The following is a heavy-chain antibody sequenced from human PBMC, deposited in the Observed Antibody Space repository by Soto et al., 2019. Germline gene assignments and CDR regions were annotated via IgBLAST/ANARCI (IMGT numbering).Heavy chain of an antibody. CDR2: INHSRNT. CDR3: ARHNYDGSGDYYYYNAMDG. D-gene: IGHD3-22*01. V-gene: IGHV4-34*01. J-gene: IGHJ6*04. CDR1: GGSFSGYY. Sequence: SETLSLTCAVYGGSFSGYYWSWIRQPPGKGLEWIGEINHSRNTNYNPSLKSRVTISVDTSKNQFSLKLSSVTAADTAVYYCARHNYDGSGDYYYYNAMDGWSKGTTVSVAT.